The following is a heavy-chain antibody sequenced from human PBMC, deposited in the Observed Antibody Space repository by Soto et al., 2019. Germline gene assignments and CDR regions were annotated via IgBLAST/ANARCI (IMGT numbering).Heavy chain of an antibody. D-gene: IGHD2-21*02. CDR3: ARDRCRGGDCYRTYAFDI. V-gene: IGHV3-21*01. Sequence: EVQLVESGGGLVKPGGSLRLSCAASGFNFTTYTMNWVRQAPGKGLEWVSSISSSNHYIYYADSVKGRFTISRDDAKNSLYLQMNSLRAEDTAVYYCARDRCRGGDCYRTYAFDIWGQGTQVIVSS. CDR2: ISSSNHYI. CDR1: GFNFTTYT. J-gene: IGHJ3*02.